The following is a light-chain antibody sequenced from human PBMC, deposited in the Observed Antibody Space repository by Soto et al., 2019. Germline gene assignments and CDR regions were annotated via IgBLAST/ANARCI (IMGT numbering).Light chain of an antibody. V-gene: IGKV1-5*01. CDR3: QQYNTYSSA. CDR1: QSISSW. Sequence: DIQMTQSPSTLSASVGDRVTITCRASQSISSWLAWYQQKPGKAPKLLIYDASSLESGVPSRFSGSGSGTEFTLTISSLQPDDFATHYCQQYNTYSSAFGQGTKVEIK. J-gene: IGKJ1*01. CDR2: DAS.